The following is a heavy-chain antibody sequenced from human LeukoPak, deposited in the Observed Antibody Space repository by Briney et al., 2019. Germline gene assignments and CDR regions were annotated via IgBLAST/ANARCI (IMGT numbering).Heavy chain of an antibody. CDR3: ARTQSQSGSYRYYFGY. V-gene: IGHV4-61*08. J-gene: IGHJ4*02. CDR1: GAPVGSAGYY. D-gene: IGHD1-26*01. Sequence: SETLSLTCTGSGAPVGSAGYYGSWIRRPPGGGLEWIGYIYYISNTNYNPSLKSRVTISVDPSKNQFSLKLNSVTAADTAVYYCARTQSQSGSYRYYFGYWGQGTLVTVSS. CDR2: IYYISNT.